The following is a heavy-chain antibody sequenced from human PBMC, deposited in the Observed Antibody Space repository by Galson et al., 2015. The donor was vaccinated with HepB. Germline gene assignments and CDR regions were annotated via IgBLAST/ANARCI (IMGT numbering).Heavy chain of an antibody. CDR3: TRWDCGSDRNRCYEGV. D-gene: IGHD2-21*02. CDR1: GFSFSTYA. CDR2: ISQIGDYT. V-gene: IGHV3-64*01. Sequence: SLRLPCAASGFSFSTYAMHWVRQAPGKGLEYVSSISQIGDYTYYGNSVRGRFTISRVNSENTLYLHMGSLTAEDTAVYYCTRWDCGSDRNRCYEGVWGKGTTVTVSS. J-gene: IGHJ6*04.